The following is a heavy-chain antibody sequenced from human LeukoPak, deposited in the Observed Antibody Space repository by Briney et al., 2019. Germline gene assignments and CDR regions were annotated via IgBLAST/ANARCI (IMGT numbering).Heavy chain of an antibody. CDR2: IWYGGSNK. CDR3: AKAIDSSDPLFDY. V-gene: IGHV3-30*02. CDR1: GFTFSGSA. D-gene: IGHD2-21*01. J-gene: IGHJ4*02. Sequence: GGSLRLSCAASGFTFSGSAMHWVRQAPGKGLEWVAVIWYGGSNKYYADSVKGRFTISRDNSKNTLYLQMNSLRAEDTAVYYCAKAIDSSDPLFDYWGQGTLVTVSS.